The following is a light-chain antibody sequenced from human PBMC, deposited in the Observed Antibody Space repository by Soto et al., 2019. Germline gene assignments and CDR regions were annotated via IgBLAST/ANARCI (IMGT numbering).Light chain of an antibody. CDR3: QQYNTWPTKYT. J-gene: IGKJ2*01. Sequence: EIVMTQSPATLSVSPGGRATLSCRASQSVSSYLAWYQQRPGQPPRLLIYGASTRATGIPARFCGSGSGTEFSLTISSLQSEDFAVYYCQQYNTWPTKYTSGQGTKLEIK. CDR1: QSVSSY. V-gene: IGKV3-15*01. CDR2: GAS.